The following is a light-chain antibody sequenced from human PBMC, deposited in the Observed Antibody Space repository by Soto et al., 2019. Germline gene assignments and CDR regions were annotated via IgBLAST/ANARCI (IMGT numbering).Light chain of an antibody. V-gene: IGLV2-14*03. CDR2: DVS. J-gene: IGLJ1*01. CDR3: SSYTSSNTYV. CDR1: SSDVGAYNY. Sequence: ALTQPASVSGSPGQSITISCTGTSSDVGAYNYVSWYQQHPGKAPKLMIYDVSNRPSGVSNRFSGSKSGNTASLTISGLQAEDEADCYCSSYTSSNTYVFGTGTKVTVL.